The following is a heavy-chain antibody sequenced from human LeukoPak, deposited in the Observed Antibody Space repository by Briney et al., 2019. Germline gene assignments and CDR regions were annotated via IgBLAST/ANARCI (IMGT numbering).Heavy chain of an antibody. CDR3: AKAPVTTCRGAFCYPFDY. D-gene: IGHD2-15*01. CDR2: IYSGGST. CDR1: GFTVRSNY. Sequence: GGSLRLSCAASGFTVRSNYMSWVRQAPGKGLEWVSDIYSGGSTHYADSVKGRFTISRDSSKNTLFLQMNRLRPEDAAVYYCAKAPVTTCRGAFCYPFDYWGLGTLVTVSS. J-gene: IGHJ4*02. V-gene: IGHV3-53*01.